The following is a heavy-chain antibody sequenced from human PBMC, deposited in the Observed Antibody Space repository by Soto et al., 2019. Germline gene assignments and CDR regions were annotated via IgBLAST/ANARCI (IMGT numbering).Heavy chain of an antibody. CDR1: GGSISSGVYY. D-gene: IGHD3-10*01. J-gene: IGHJ1*01. Sequence: SETLSLTCTVSGGSISSGVYYWSWIRQHPGKGLEWIGYIYYSGSTYYNPSLKSRVTISVDTSKNQFSLKLSSVTAADTAVYYCARGGNRPTSLWAMPRPAEYFQHWGQGTLVTVS. CDR2: IYYSGST. CDR3: ARGGNRPTSLWAMPRPAEYFQH. V-gene: IGHV4-31*03.